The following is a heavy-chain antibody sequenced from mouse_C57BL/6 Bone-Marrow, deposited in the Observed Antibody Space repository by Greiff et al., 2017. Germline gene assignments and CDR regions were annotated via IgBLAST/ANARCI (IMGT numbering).Heavy chain of an antibody. V-gene: IGHV14-3*01. J-gene: IGHJ1*03. CDR2: IDPANGNT. CDR1: GFNIKNTY. D-gene: IGHD1-1*01. CDR3: ASTTVVANWYFDV. Sequence: DVKLQESVAELVRPGASVKLSCTASGFNIKNTYMHWVKQRPEQGLEWIGRIDPANGNTKYAPKFQGKATITADTSSNTAYLQVSSLTSEDTAIYYCASTTVVANWYFDVWGTGTTVTVSS.